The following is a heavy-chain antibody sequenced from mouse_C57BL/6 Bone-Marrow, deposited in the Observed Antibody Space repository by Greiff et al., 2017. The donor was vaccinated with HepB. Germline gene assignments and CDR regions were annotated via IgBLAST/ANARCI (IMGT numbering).Heavy chain of an antibody. CDR2: IYPRSGNT. J-gene: IGHJ3*01. CDR3: ARRRTLRLRPWFAY. CDR1: GYTFTSYG. Sequence: VKLMESGAELARPGASVKLSCKASGYTFTSYGISWVKQRTGQGLEWIGEIYPRSGNTYYNEKFKGKATLTADKSSSTAYMELRSLTSEDSAVYFCARRRTLRLRPWFAYWGQGTLVTVSA. D-gene: IGHD1-2*01. V-gene: IGHV1-81*01.